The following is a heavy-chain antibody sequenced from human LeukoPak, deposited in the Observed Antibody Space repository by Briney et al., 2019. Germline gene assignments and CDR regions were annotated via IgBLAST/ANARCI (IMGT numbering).Heavy chain of an antibody. CDR1: GFTFSSYA. D-gene: IGHD3-22*01. V-gene: IGHV3-23*01. CDR2: ISTSGGSS. Sequence: GGSLRLSCAASGFTFSSYAVRWVRQAPGEGLEWVSGISTSGGSSSYADSVKGRFTISRDNPRNTLYMQMNSLRAEDTALYYCAIMHPYYDGSGYWVQWGQGTLVTVSS. J-gene: IGHJ4*02. CDR3: AIMHPYYDGSGYWVQ.